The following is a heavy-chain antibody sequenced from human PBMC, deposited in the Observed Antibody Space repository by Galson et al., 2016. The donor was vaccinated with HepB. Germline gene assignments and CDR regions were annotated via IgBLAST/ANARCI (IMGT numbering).Heavy chain of an antibody. Sequence: TLSLTCTVSAGTINTHGYFWSWIRQHPERGLEWIGYISDRGSAYFNPSLKSRTTISIDTSQNQFSLDLTSVPAADTAVYFCARYGSWTGFDYWGQGTLVTVSS. D-gene: IGHD3/OR15-3a*01. CDR1: AGTINTHGYF. V-gene: IGHV4-31*03. CDR3: ARYGSWTGFDY. CDR2: ISDRGSA. J-gene: IGHJ4*02.